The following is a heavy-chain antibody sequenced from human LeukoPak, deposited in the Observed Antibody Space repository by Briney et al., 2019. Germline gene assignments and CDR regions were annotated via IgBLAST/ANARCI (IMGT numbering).Heavy chain of an antibody. CDR1: GYTFTSYY. Sequence: ASVKVSCKASGYTFTSYYMHWVRQAPGQGLEWMGWISAYNGDTNFAQNFQGRVTMTTDTSTSTAYMELRSLRSDDTAVYYCARDYYDNSGYYSHSGGYWGQGTLVTVSS. CDR3: ARDYYDNSGYYSHSGGY. J-gene: IGHJ4*02. CDR2: ISAYNGDT. D-gene: IGHD3-22*01. V-gene: IGHV1-18*04.